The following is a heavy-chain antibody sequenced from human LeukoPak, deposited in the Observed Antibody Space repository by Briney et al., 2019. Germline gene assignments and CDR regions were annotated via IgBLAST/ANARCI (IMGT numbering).Heavy chain of an antibody. J-gene: IGHJ5*02. CDR3: ARPHIYDFWSGYSNWFDP. V-gene: IGHV4-39*01. CDR2: IYCSGST. CDR1: GGSISSSSYY. D-gene: IGHD3-3*01. Sequence: PSETLSLTCTVSGGSISSSSYYWGWIRQPPGKGLEWIGSIYCSGSTYYNPSLKSRVTISVDTSRNQFSLKLSSVTAADTAVYYCARPHIYDFWSGYSNWFDPWGQGTLVTVSS.